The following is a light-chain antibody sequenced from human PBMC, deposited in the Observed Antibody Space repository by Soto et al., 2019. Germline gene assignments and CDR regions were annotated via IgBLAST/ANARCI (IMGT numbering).Light chain of an antibody. V-gene: IGKV3-15*01. Sequence: EIVVTQSPATLSVSPGERATLSCRASQSISINLAWYQQKPGQAPRLLIYGASTRATGIPARFSGSGSGTEFTLTISSLQSEGFAVYYCQQYNNWPPPFGQGTKVEIK. CDR2: GAS. CDR1: QSISIN. J-gene: IGKJ1*01. CDR3: QQYNNWPPP.